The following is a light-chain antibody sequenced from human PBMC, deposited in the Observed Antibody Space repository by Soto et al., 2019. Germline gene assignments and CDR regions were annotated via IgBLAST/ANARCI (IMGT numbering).Light chain of an antibody. Sequence: QSALTQPASVSGSPGQSTTMSCTGTSSDVGSYNLVSWYQQHSAKAPKLMIYEGNKRPSGVSNRFSGSKSGNTASLTISGLQAEDEADYYCCSYADISSVVFGGGTKLTVL. CDR2: EGN. CDR3: CSYADISSVV. J-gene: IGLJ2*01. CDR1: SSDVGSYNL. V-gene: IGLV2-23*01.